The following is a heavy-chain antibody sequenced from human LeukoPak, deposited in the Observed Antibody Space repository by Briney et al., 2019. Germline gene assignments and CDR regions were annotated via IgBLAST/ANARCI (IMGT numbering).Heavy chain of an antibody. CDR3: ARRGDYVTLDV. CDR1: GGTFSSYA. CDR2: IIPIFGTA. J-gene: IGHJ6*02. Sequence: WASVKVSCKASGGTFSSYAISWVRQAPGQGLEWMGGIIPIFGTANYAQKFQGRVTITRDTSASTAYMELSSLRSEDTAVYYCARRGDYVTLDVWGQGTTVTVSS. D-gene: IGHD2-21*02. V-gene: IGHV1-69*05.